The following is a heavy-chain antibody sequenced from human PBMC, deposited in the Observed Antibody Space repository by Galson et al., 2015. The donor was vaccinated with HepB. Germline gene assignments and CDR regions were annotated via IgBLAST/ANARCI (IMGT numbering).Heavy chain of an antibody. CDR2: ISSSSSYI. D-gene: IGHD2-21*02. CDR1: GFTFSSYS. J-gene: IGHJ4*02. Sequence: LRLSCAASGFTFSSYSMNWVRQAPGKGLEWVSSISSSSSYIYYADSVKGRFTISRDNAKNSLYLQMNSLRAEDTAVYYCARGRYCGGDCYSFDYWGQGTLVTVSS. CDR3: ARGRYCGGDCYSFDY. V-gene: IGHV3-21*01.